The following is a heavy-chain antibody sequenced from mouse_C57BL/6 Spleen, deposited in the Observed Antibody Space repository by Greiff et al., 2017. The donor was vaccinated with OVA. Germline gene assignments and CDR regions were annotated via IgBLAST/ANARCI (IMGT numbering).Heavy chain of an antibody. CDR3: AYSTGEDGIEY. J-gene: IGHJ3*01. CDR1: GYTFPSYT. Sequence: QVQLKQSGAELARPGASVKMSCKASGYTFPSYTMHWVTQRPGQGLEWIGYINPSSGYTKYNQKFKDKATLTTDKSSSTAYMQLSSLTSEDSAVYKRAYSTGEDGIEYGGQGTLGTVSA. D-gene: IGHD3-2*02. V-gene: IGHV1-4*01. CDR2: INPSSGYT.